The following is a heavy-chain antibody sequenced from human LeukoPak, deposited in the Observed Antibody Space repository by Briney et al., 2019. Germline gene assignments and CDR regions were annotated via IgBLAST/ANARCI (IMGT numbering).Heavy chain of an antibody. CDR3: AKVLGYYDSSGYYQEGGFDY. D-gene: IGHD3-22*01. J-gene: IGHJ4*02. V-gene: IGHV3-43*02. CDR2: ISGDGGST. CDR1: GFTLDDYA. Sequence: GGSLRLSCAASGFTLDDYAMHWVRQAPGKGLEWVSLISGDGGSTYYADSVKGRFTISRDNSKNSLYLQMNSLRTEDTALYYCAKVLGYYDSSGYYQEGGFDYWDQGTLVTVSS.